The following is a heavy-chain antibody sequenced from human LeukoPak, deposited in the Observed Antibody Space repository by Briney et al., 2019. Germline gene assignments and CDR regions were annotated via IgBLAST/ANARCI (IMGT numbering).Heavy chain of an antibody. CDR1: GGSISSYY. J-gene: IGHJ3*02. CDR2: IYYSGST. V-gene: IGHV4-59*01. D-gene: IGHD3-22*01. Sequence: SETLSLTCTVSGGSISSYYWSWIRQPPGKGLERIGYIYYSGSTNYNPSLKSRVTISVDTSKNQFSLKLSSVTAADTAVYYCARTADYYDSRFGAFDIWGQGTMVTVSS. CDR3: ARTADYYDSRFGAFDI.